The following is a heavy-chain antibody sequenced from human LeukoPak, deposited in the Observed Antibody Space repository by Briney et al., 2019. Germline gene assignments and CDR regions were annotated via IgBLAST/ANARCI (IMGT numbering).Heavy chain of an antibody. Sequence: ASETLSLTCAVSGGSISSGGYSWSWLRQRRGKGLEWIGYIYHSGSTYYNPSLKSRVTISVDRSKNQFSLKLSSVTAADTAVYYCARAATVNSGAGFDYWGQGTLVTVSS. J-gene: IGHJ4*02. CDR1: GGSISSGGYS. CDR2: IYHSGST. V-gene: IGHV4-30-2*01. D-gene: IGHD4-17*01. CDR3: ARAATVNSGAGFDY.